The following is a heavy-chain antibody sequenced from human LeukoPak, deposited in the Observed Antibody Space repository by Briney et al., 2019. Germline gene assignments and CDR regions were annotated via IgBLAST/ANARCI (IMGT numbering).Heavy chain of an antibody. J-gene: IGHJ4*02. V-gene: IGHV3-74*01. CDR1: GFTFTSYW. CDR3: AKDTGPAAGITADY. CDR2: VNSDGSST. D-gene: IGHD6-13*01. Sequence: GGSLRLSCAASGFTFTSYWMHWVRQAPGKGLMWVSRVNSDGSSTTYADSVKGRFTISRDNAKNTLYLQMNSLRAEDTAIYYCAKDTGPAAGITADYWGQGTLVTVSS.